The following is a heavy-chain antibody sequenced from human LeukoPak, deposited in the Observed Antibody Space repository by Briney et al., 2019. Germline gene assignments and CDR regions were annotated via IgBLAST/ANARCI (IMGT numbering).Heavy chain of an antibody. CDR3: ARGDRYSSSWYREFGY. J-gene: IGHJ4*02. CDR2: IIPIFGTA. CDR1: GGTFSSYA. V-gene: IGHV1-69*06. D-gene: IGHD6-13*01. Sequence: ASVKVSCKASGGTFSSYAISWVRQAPGQGLEWMGGIIPIFGTANYAQRFQGRVTITADKSTSTAYMELSSLRSEDTAVYYCARGDRYSSSWYREFGYWGQGTLVTVSS.